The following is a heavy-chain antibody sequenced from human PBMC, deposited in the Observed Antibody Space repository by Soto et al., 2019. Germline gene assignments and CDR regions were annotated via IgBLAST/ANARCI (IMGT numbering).Heavy chain of an antibody. D-gene: IGHD6-13*01. CDR3: ASGPIAAAGTHWFDP. V-gene: IGHV4-39*01. CDR2: MYYSGST. CDR1: GGSVSSNSDY. Sequence: SETLSLTCTVSGGSVSSNSDYWGWIRQSPGKGLEWIGSMYYSGSTYYNPSLRSRVTTSVDTSKNQFSLKLRYVTAADTAVYYCASGPIAAAGTHWFDPWGQGIQVTVSS. J-gene: IGHJ5*02.